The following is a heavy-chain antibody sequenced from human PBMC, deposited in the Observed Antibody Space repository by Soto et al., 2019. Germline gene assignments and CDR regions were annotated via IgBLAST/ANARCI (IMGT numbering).Heavy chain of an antibody. CDR2: IYYSGST. D-gene: IGHD2-15*01. CDR3: ARRVTDNCSGGSCYFFDY. Sequence: SETLSLTCTVSGGSISSYYWSWIRQPPGKGLEWIGYIYYSGSTNYNPSLKSRVTISVDTSKNQLSLKLSSVTAADTAVYYCARRVTDNCSGGSCYFFDYWGQGTLVTVSS. J-gene: IGHJ4*02. V-gene: IGHV4-59*08. CDR1: GGSISSYY.